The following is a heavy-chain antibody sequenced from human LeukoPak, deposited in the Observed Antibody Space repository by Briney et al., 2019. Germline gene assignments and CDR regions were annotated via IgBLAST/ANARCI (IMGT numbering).Heavy chain of an antibody. CDR3: ASGYYYDSSGPPDYFDY. J-gene: IGHJ4*02. Sequence: GGSLRLSCAASGFTFSSYWMSWVRQAPGKGLEWVANTKQDGSEKYYVDSGKGRFTISRDNAKNSVYLQMNSLRAEDTAVYYCASGYYYDSSGPPDYFDYWGQGSLVTVSS. V-gene: IGHV3-7*01. CDR1: GFTFSSYW. CDR2: TKQDGSEK. D-gene: IGHD3-22*01.